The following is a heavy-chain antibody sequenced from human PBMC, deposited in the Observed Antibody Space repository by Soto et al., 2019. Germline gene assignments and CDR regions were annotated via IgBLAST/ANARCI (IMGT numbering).Heavy chain of an antibody. V-gene: IGHV4-31*03. CDR3: ARAKKGIASAENWFDP. J-gene: IGHJ5*02. CDR2: IYYRGST. Sequence: QVQLKESGPGLVKPSQTLSLTCTVSGGSISSGGYYWSWIRQHPGKGLEWIGYIYYRGSTYYNPSLKSRFTISVDTSKNQFSLKRSSVTAADTAVYYCARAKKGIASAENWFDPVGQGTLVTVSS. CDR1: GGSISSGGYY. D-gene: IGHD6-13*01.